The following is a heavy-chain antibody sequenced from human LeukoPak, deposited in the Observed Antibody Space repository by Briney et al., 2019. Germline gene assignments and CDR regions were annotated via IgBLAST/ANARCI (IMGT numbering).Heavy chain of an antibody. D-gene: IGHD3-16*01. V-gene: IGHV4-59*01. CDR1: GGSISSYY. CDR2: IYYSGST. CDR3: ARFTPQGYGWGGYNRFDP. Sequence: SETLSLTCTVSGGSISSYYRSWIRQPPGKGLEWIGYIYYSGSTNYNPSLKSRVTISLDTSKNQFSLNLTSVTAADTAVYYCARFTPQGYGWGGYNRFDPWGQGTLVTVSS. J-gene: IGHJ5*02.